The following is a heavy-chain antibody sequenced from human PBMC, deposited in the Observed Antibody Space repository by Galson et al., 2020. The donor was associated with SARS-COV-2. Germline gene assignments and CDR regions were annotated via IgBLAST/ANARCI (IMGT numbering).Heavy chain of an antibody. CDR1: GGSIRSYY. J-gene: IGHJ6*02. Sequence: SETLSLTCTVSGGSIRSYYWSWIRQPAGKGLEWIGRIDTSGSTKYNPALKRGVTMSVDTSKNQCSLKLSSVTAADTAVYYCARSYPPYYGMDVWGQGTTVTVSS. CDR3: ARSYPPYYGMDV. V-gene: IGHV4-4*07. CDR2: IDTSGST.